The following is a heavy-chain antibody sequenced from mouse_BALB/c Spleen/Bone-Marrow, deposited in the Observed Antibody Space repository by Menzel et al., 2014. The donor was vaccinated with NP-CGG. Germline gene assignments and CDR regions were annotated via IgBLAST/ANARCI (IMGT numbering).Heavy chain of an antibody. CDR3: ARVYGWYFDV. Sequence: EVQLQESGGGLVQPGGSLKLSCVASGFTFSSYGMSWVRQTPDERLELVATINNNGGSTYYPDSVKGQFTISRGNAKNTLYLQMSSLKSEDTAMYYCARVYGWYFDVWGAGTTVTVSS. V-gene: IGHV5-6-3*01. CDR1: GFTFSSYG. CDR2: INNNGGST. D-gene: IGHD1-1*01. J-gene: IGHJ1*01.